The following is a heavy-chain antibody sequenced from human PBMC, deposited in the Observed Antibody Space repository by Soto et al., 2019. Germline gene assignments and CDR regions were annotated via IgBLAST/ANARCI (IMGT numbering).Heavy chain of an antibody. D-gene: IGHD5-12*01. CDR1: GFTFSNTW. CDR3: ATGVCWGLRGNIF. CDR2: IKTKSDGGTG. Sequence: EVQLVESGGGLVRPGESLRLSCAASGFTFSNTWMSWVRQAPGKGLEWVGRIKTKSDGGTGGYAAPVTGRFTISRDDSKNALYLEMNSLKTEDTAMYYGATGVCWGLRGNIFWGQGTLVTVSS. V-gene: IGHV3-15*01. J-gene: IGHJ1*01.